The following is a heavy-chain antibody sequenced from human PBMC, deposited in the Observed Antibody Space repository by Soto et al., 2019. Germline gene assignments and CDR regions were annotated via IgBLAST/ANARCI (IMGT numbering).Heavy chain of an antibody. D-gene: IGHD6-13*01. V-gene: IGHV2-5*01. CDR3: AHRQGRYSSSWYVFDP. J-gene: IGHJ5*02. CDR2: IYWNDDK. CDR1: GFSLSTSGVG. Sequence: SGSTLVNPTQTLTLTCTFSGFSLSTSGVGVGWIRQPPGKALEWLALIYWNDDKRYSPSLKSRLTITKDTSKNQVVLTMTNMDPVDTATYYCAHRQGRYSSSWYVFDPWGQGTLVTVSS.